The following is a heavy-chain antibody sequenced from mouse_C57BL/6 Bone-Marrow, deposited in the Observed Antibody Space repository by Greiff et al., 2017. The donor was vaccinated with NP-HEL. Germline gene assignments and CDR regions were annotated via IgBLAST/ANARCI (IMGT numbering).Heavy chain of an antibody. CDR2: INPGSGGT. CDR1: GYAFTNYL. CDR3: ARGGTSY. D-gene: IGHD3-3*01. Sequence: QVQLQQPGAELVRPGTSVKVSCKASGYAFTNYLIEWVKQRPGQGLEWIGVINPGSGGTNYNEKFKGKATLTADKSSSTAYMQLSSLTSEDSAVYFCARGGTSYWGQGTTLTVSS. V-gene: IGHV1-54*01. J-gene: IGHJ2*01.